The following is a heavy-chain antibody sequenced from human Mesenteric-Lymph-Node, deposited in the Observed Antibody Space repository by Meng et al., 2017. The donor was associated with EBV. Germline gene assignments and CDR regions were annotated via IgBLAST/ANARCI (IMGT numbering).Heavy chain of an antibody. CDR3: ARRSIREGVGIDT. J-gene: IGHJ5*01. CDR1: GGFISSDDYT. V-gene: IGHV4-30-2*01. Sequence: HLQLQVSASGPVKHAPSLSLTFAVSGGFISSDDYTWNWIREPPGKGLEWIGNIFHTGSTQYKSSLKSRVTISVDRSKNQFSLRLHSVTAADTAVYYCARRSIREGVGIDTWGHGTLVTVSS. CDR2: IFHTGST. D-gene: IGHD3-10*01.